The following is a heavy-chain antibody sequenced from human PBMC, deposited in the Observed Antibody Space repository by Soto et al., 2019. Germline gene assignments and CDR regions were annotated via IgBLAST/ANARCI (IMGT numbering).Heavy chain of an antibody. V-gene: IGHV3-66*01. CDR2: IYSDGRT. CDR3: ASRRNPYGAYDY. D-gene: IGHD4-17*01. Sequence: EVQLVVSGGGLVQPGGSLRLSCAASGFTVSRNFMSWVRQAPGKGLEWVSIIYSDGRTYYADSVKGRFTISRDNSKNTLYLQMNSLRADDTAVYYCASRRNPYGAYDYWGQGTLVTVSS. J-gene: IGHJ4*02. CDR1: GFTVSRNF.